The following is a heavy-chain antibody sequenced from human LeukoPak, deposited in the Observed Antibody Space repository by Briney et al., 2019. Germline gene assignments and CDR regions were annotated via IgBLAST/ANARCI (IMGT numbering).Heavy chain of an antibody. CDR2: IIPIFGTA. CDR1: GGTFSSYA. D-gene: IGHD5-24*01. Sequence: ASVKVSCKASGGTFSSYAISWVRQAPGQGLEWMGRIIPIFGTANYAQKFQGSVTITTDESTSTAYMELSSLRSEDTAVYYCAARDGYNDRADYWGQGTLVTVSS. V-gene: IGHV1-69*05. J-gene: IGHJ4*02. CDR3: AARDGYNDRADY.